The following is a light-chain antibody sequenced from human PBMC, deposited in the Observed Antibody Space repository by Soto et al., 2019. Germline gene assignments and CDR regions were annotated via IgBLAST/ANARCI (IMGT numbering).Light chain of an antibody. CDR3: QQSYNTPVT. CDR1: QYISTY. V-gene: IGKV1-39*01. Sequence: DXVXITXXASQYISTYLTWYLQKPGKAPNLLIYVASTLQSGVPSRFSGSGSGTDFTLTISSLQTEDFATYYCQQSYNTPVTFGQGTKVDI. J-gene: IGKJ1*01. CDR2: VAS.